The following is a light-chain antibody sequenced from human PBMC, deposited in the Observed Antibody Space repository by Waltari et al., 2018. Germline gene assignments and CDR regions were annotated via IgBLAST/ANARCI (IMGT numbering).Light chain of an antibody. J-gene: IGKJ1*01. CDR2: SAS. CDR1: HAVRTY. CDR3: QQSFTLWT. Sequence: DIQMTQSPSSLSASVGDTVTITCRASHAVRTYLNWYQQKPGKAPKLLIYSASTLQNGVPSRFSGSGSGTRFTLTITSLQPDDVAIYHCQQSFTLWTFGQGTKVEIK. V-gene: IGKV1-39*01.